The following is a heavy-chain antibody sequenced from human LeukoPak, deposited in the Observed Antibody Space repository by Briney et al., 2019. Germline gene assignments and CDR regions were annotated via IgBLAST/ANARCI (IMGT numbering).Heavy chain of an antibody. CDR2: IKQDGSEK. D-gene: IGHD6-13*01. J-gene: IGHJ4*02. V-gene: IGHV3-7*03. CDR3: AKLIAAAGDY. CDR1: GFTFSNYW. Sequence: GGSLRLSCAASGFTFSNYWMSWVRQAPGKGLEWVANIKQDGSEKYYVDSVKGRFTISRDNSQNTLYLQMNSLRAEDTAVYYCAKLIAAAGDYWGQGTLVTVSS.